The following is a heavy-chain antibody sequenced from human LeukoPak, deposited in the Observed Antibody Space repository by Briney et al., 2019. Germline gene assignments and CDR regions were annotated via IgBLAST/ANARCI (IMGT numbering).Heavy chain of an antibody. D-gene: IGHD3-22*01. CDR3: ARVQRSYYDSSWKK. CDR1: GYTFTGYY. V-gene: IGHV1-2*02. Sequence: ASVKVSCKASGYTFTGYYMHWVRQAPGQGLEWMGWINPNSGCTNYSQKFQVRVTMTRDTSISTAYMELSRLRSDDTAVYYCARVQRSYYDSSWKKWGQGTLVTVSS. CDR2: INPNSGCT. J-gene: IGHJ4*02.